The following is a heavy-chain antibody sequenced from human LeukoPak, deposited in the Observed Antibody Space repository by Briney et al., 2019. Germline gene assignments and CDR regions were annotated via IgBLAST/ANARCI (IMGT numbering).Heavy chain of an antibody. J-gene: IGHJ6*02. D-gene: IGHD6-13*01. V-gene: IGHV1-58*01. CDR1: GFTFTSSA. CDR2: IVVGSGNT. CDR3: AREGGPRSSSWYYYYGMDV. Sequence: SVKVSCKASGFTFTSSAVQWVRQARGQRLEWIGWIVVGSGNTNYAQKFQERVTITRDMSTSTAYMELSSLRSEDTAVYYCAREGGPRSSSWYYYYGMDVWGQGTTVTVSS.